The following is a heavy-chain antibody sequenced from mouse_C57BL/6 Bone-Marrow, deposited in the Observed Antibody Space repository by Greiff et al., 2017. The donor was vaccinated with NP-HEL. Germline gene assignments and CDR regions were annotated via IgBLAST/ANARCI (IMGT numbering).Heavy chain of an antibody. V-gene: IGHV1-22*01. CDR3: ARAPNYYGSSYDFDV. CDR1: GYTFTDYN. CDR2: INPNNGGT. J-gene: IGHJ1*03. Sequence: EVQLQQSGPELVKPGASVKMSCKASGYTFTDYNMHWVKQSHGKSLEWIGYINPNNGGTSYNQKFKGKATLTVNKSSSAAYMELRSLTSEDSAVYYCARAPNYYGSSYDFDVWGTGTTVTVSS. D-gene: IGHD1-1*01.